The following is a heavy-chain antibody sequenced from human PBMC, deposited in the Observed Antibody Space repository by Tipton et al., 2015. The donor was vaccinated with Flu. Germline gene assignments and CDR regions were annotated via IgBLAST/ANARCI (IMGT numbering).Heavy chain of an antibody. D-gene: IGHD4-11*01. V-gene: IGHV4-38-2*01. CDR2: ICPGSM. CDR1: GSSIGGSYC. CDR3: ARRDYSNYVSAAKNWFQS. Sequence: TLSLTCSVSGSSIGGSYCWGCLRPPPRKGMRWVGNICPGSMYYNPSLKSRLTLSLDTSRIQFSLRLTSVTAADTAVYYCARRDYSNYVSAAKNWFQSWGQGTLVTVSS. J-gene: IGHJ5*01.